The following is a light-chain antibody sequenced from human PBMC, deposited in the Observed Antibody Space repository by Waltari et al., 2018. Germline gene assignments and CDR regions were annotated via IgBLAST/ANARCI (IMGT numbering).Light chain of an antibody. V-gene: IGKV3-15*01. CDR2: DAS. Sequence: EIVMTQSPVTLSVSLGERATLSCRASTSVSSDLAWYPQNPGQAPRLLIYDASTRAAGLAARFSASGSGTEFTLTISSLQSEDFAVYYCQQYKYWPPLTFGGGTKVEIK. J-gene: IGKJ4*01. CDR1: TSVSSD. CDR3: QQYKYWPPLT.